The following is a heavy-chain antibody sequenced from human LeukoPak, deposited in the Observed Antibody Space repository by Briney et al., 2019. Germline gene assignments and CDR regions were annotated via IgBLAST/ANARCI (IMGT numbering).Heavy chain of an antibody. V-gene: IGHV4-59*01. D-gene: IGHD4-17*01. Sequence: PSETLSLTCTVSGGSISSYYWSWIRQPPGKGLEWIGYIHYSGSTNYNPSLKSRVTISVDTSKNQFSLKLSSVTAADTAVYYCARDDYGFDYWGQGTLVTVSS. CDR2: IHYSGST. CDR1: GGSISSYY. J-gene: IGHJ4*02. CDR3: ARDDYGFDY.